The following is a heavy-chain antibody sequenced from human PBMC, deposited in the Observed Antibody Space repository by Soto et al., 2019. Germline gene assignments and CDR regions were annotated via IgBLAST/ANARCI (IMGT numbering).Heavy chain of an antibody. J-gene: IGHJ4*02. Sequence: HVQLVESGGGVVQPGRSLRLSCVASGFTFSNYGMHWVRQAPGKGLDWVTFISYDGTNKYYADSVKGRFTISRDNSKNTLYLQMNSLRAEDTAIYYCPKDHGARTLWIGERAGYYFDYWGQGTLVTVSS. CDR1: GFTFSNYG. D-gene: IGHD3-10*01. CDR2: ISYDGTNK. CDR3: PKDHGARTLWIGERAGYYFDY. V-gene: IGHV3-30*18.